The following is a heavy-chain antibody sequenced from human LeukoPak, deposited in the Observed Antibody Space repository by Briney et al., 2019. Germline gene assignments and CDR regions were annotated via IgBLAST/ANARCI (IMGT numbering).Heavy chain of an antibody. CDR2: ISYDGSNK. D-gene: IGHD5-18*01. CDR1: GFTFSTYA. J-gene: IGHJ1*01. CDR3: ASQPSDSDEYFQD. Sequence: GGSLRLSCAASGFTFSTYAMHWVRQAPGKGLEWVTVISYDGSNKYYADSVKGRFTISRDNSKNTLYLQMNSLRADDTAVYYCASQPSDSDEYFQDWGQGTLVTVSS. V-gene: IGHV3-30-3*01.